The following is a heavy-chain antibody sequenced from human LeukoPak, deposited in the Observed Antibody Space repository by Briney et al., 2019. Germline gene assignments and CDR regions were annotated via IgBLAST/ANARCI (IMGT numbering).Heavy chain of an antibody. V-gene: IGHV3-23*01. CDR1: GGSISSYY. Sequence: ETLSLTCIVSGGSISSYYWSWIRQPAGKGLEWVSALSAGKQIPYYADSVKGRSTVSRDNSKNTLYLQLSSLRAEDTAVYYCAREHDLWHEGGNWFDAWGQGSLVTVSS. D-gene: IGHD3-3*01. CDR3: AREHDLWHEGGNWFDA. CDR2: LSAGKQIP. J-gene: IGHJ5*02.